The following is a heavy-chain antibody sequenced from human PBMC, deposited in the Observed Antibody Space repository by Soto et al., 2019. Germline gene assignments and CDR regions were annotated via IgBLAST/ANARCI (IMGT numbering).Heavy chain of an antibody. CDR3: ARDLVGASDSSGLDG. V-gene: IGHV3-33*01. CDR1: GFTFSNYG. D-gene: IGHD1-26*01. Sequence: WGSLRLSCAASGFTFSNYGMHWVRQAPGKGLEWVAIIWHDGNNKYYADSVRGRFIISRDNSKNRLYPQMNSMRAEDTAVYYCARDLVGASDSSGLDGWGQGTPVTLSS. CDR2: IWHDGNNK. J-gene: IGHJ6*02.